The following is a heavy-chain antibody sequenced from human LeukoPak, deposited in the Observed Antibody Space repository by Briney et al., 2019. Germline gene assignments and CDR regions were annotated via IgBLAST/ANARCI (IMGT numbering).Heavy chain of an antibody. CDR3: ARIHRYCSGGACYVLDN. Sequence: SETLSLTCVVSGGSVSGYYWGWIRQPPGRGLEWIGYVYYSGSTNYNPSFKSRITISVDTSRNQFSLQLSSVTAADTAVYYCARIHRYCSGGACYVLDNWGQGTLVTVSS. V-gene: IGHV4-59*02. J-gene: IGHJ4*02. D-gene: IGHD2-15*01. CDR2: VYYSGST. CDR1: GGSVSGYY.